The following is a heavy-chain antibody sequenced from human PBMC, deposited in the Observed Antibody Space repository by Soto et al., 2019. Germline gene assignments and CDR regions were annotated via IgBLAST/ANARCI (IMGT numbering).Heavy chain of an antibody. D-gene: IGHD1-26*01. CDR3: ARRNGNSGSYYGSWYFDL. CDR1: GGSFSGYY. J-gene: IGHJ2*01. CDR2: INHSGST. V-gene: IGHV4-34*01. Sequence: SETLSLTCAVYGGSFSGYYWSWIRQPPGKGLEGIGEINHSGSTNYNLSLKSRVTISVDTYKNQFSLKLSSATAADTAVYYCARRNGNSGSYYGSWYFDLWGRGTLVT.